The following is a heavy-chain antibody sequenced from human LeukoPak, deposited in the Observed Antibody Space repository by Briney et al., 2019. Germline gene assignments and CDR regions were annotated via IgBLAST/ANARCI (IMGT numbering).Heavy chain of an antibody. CDR3: ARADYGGNSYYFDY. CDR1: GGTFSSYA. D-gene: IGHD4-23*01. V-gene: IGHV1-69*13. J-gene: IGHJ4*02. CDR2: IIPIFGTA. Sequence: ASVKVSCKASGGTFSSYAISWVRQAPGQGLEWMGGIIPIFGTANYAQKFQGRVTITADESTSTAYMELSNLRSEDTAVYYCARADYGGNSYYFDYWGQGTLVTVSS.